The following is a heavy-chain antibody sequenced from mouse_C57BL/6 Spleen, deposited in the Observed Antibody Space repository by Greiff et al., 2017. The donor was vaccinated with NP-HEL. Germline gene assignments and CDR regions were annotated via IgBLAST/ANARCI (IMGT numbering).Heavy chain of an antibody. D-gene: IGHD3-3*01. V-gene: IGHV1-50*01. Sequence: QVQLQQPGAELVKPGASVKLSCKASGYTFTSYWMQWVKQRPGQGLEWIGEIDPSDSYTNYNQKFKGKATLTVDTSASTAYMQLISLTSEDSAVYDCARRTLGQAYWGQGTLVTVSA. J-gene: IGHJ3*01. CDR1: GYTFTSYW. CDR2: IDPSDSYT. CDR3: ARRTLGQAY.